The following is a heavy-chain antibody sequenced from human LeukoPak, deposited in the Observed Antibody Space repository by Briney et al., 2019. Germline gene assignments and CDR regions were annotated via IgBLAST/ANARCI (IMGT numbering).Heavy chain of an antibody. V-gene: IGHV1-69*13. J-gene: IGHJ4*02. CDR2: IIPIFGTA. CDR1: VGTFRNHA. CDR3: ARGQVQGSGWYGRLDY. Sequence: ASVKDSCKASVGTFRNHAISLVRQAPGQGLDGMGGIIPIFGTANYAQKFQGRVTITADESTSTAYMELSSLRSEDTAVYYCARGQVQGSGWYGRLDYWGQGTLVTVSS. D-gene: IGHD6-19*01.